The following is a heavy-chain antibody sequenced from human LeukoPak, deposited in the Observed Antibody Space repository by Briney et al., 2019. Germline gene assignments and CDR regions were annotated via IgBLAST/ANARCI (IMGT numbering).Heavy chain of an antibody. CDR1: VGSISSSSYY. Sequence: SETLSLTCTVSVGSISSSSYYWGWIRQPPGKGLEWIGSIYYSGSTYYNPSLKSRVTISVDTSKNQFSLKLSSVTAADTAVYYCARLGVRPLRITMVRGVPTQFDYWGQGTLVTVSS. V-gene: IGHV4-39*01. D-gene: IGHD3-10*01. J-gene: IGHJ4*02. CDR3: ARLGVRPLRITMVRGVPTQFDY. CDR2: IYYSGST.